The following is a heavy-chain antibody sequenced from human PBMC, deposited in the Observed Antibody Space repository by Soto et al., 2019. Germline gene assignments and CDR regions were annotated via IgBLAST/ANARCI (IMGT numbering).Heavy chain of an antibody. CDR3: ARVASNYYDRSGYYFDN. CDR2: INPNSGGT. J-gene: IGHJ4*02. CDR1: GYTFTGYF. V-gene: IGHV1-2*04. Sequence: QVQLVQSGAEVKKPGASVKVSCKASGYTFTGYFMHWVRQAPGQGLEWMGWINPNSGGTNYAQKSQGWVTMTRDTSISTAYMELSRLRSDDTAVYYCARVASNYYDRSGYYFDNWGQGTLVTVSS. D-gene: IGHD3-22*01.